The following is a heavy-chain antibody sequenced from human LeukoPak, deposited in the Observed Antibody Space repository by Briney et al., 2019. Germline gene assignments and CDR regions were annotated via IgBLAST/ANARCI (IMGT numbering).Heavy chain of an antibody. Sequence: GESLKISCKGSGYSFTSYWISWVRQLPGKGLEWMGRIDPSDSYTNYSPSFQGHVTISADKSISTAYLQWSSLKASDTAMYYCARRSKDYYYDSSGETFDYWGQGTLVTVSS. J-gene: IGHJ4*02. CDR3: ARRSKDYYYDSSGETFDY. CDR1: GYSFTSYW. CDR2: IDPSDSYT. D-gene: IGHD3-22*01. V-gene: IGHV5-10-1*01.